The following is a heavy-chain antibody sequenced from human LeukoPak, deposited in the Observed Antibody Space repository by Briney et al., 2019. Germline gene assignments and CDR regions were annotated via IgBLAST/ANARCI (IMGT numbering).Heavy chain of an antibody. Sequence: PGGSLRLSCATSGFTFNTYSMNWLRQAPGKGLEWVSSISSSSNYIRYADSVKGRFTISRDNAKNSLYLQMDSLSADDTAVYYCARDLYSYGYYMDVWGKGTTVTASS. J-gene: IGHJ6*03. CDR1: GFTFNTYS. CDR2: ISSSSNYI. D-gene: IGHD5-18*01. V-gene: IGHV3-21*06. CDR3: ARDLYSYGYYMDV.